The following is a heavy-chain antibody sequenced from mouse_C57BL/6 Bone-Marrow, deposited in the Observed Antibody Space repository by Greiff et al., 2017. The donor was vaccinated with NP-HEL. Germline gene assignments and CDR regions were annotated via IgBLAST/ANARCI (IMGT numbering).Heavy chain of an antibody. CDR2: IYPGDGDT. V-gene: IGHV1-82*01. J-gene: IGHJ4*01. Sequence: VQLQESGPELVKPGASVKISCKASGYAFSSSWMNWVKQRPGKGLEWIGRIYPGDGDTNYNGKFKGKATLTADKSSSAASMQLSSLTSEDSAVYSCARKQYYAMDYSGQGTAVTVSS. CDR1: GYAFSSSW. CDR3: ARKQYYAMDY.